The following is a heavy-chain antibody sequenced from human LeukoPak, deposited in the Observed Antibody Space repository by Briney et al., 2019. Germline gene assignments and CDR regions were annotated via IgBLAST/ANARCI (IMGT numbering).Heavy chain of an antibody. Sequence: SETLSLTCTVSGGSISSGGYYWSWIRQHPGKGLEWIGYIYYSGSTYYNPSLKSRVTISVDTSKNQFSLKLSSVTAADTAVYYCARGQGDSSGYYYVSWFDYWGQGTLVTVSS. V-gene: IGHV4-31*03. D-gene: IGHD3-22*01. J-gene: IGHJ4*02. CDR1: GGSISSGGYY. CDR3: ARGQGDSSGYYYVSWFDY. CDR2: IYYSGST.